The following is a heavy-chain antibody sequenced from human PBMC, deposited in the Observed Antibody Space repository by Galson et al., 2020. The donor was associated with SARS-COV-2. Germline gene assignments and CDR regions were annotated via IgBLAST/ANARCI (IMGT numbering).Heavy chain of an antibody. CDR1: GFSLSSYW. D-gene: IGHD6-13*01. Sequence: GGSLRLSCAASGFSLSSYWMSWVRQAPGKGLEWVANMKQDGSEKYYVDSVKGRFTISRDNARNSLHLQMNSLRAEDTAVYYCARHYSNSDWSFALWGRGSLVTVSS. V-gene: IGHV3-7*05. J-gene: IGHJ2*01. CDR3: ARHYSNSDWSFAL. CDR2: MKQDGSEK.